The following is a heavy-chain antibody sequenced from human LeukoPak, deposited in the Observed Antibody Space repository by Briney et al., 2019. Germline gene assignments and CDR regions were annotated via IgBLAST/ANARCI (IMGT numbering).Heavy chain of an antibody. CDR2: INHSGST. CDR1: GGSFSGYY. J-gene: IGHJ6*02. Sequence: SETLSLTCAVYGGSFSGYYWSWIRQPPGNGLEWIGEINHSGSTNYNPSLRSRVTISVNTSKNQFSLKLSSVTAADTAVYYCARGGDIVVVPAAIPVRDYGMDVWGQGTTVTVSS. D-gene: IGHD2-2*02. CDR3: ARGGDIVVVPAAIPVRDYGMDV. V-gene: IGHV4-34*01.